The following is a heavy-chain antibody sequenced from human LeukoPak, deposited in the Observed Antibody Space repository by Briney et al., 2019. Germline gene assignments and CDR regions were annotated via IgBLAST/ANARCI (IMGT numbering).Heavy chain of an antibody. CDR2: INPNSGGT. CDR1: GYTFSDYY. CDR3: ARGLYYYDSSGDYYFDY. V-gene: IGHV1-2*06. Sequence: GASVKVSCKASGYTFSDYYMHWVRQAPGQGLEWMGRINPNSGGTNYAQRFQGRVTMTRDTSISTAYMDLSRLSSGDTAVYYCARGLYYYDSSGDYYFDYWGQGTLVTVSS. D-gene: IGHD3-22*01. J-gene: IGHJ4*02.